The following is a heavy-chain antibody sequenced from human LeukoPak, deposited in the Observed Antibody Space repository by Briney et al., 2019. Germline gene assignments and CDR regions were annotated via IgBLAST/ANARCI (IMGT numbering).Heavy chain of an antibody. V-gene: IGHV4-61*01. Sequence: SETLSLTCTVSGDSVSSGNYYWSWIRQPPGKGLEWIGYIYYGGSTNYNPSLKSRVSISVDTSKNQFSLKLSSVTAADTAVYYCARDLYPGGSDFDYWGQGTLVTVSS. CDR3: ARDLYPGGSDFDY. J-gene: IGHJ4*02. D-gene: IGHD4-23*01. CDR2: IYYGGST. CDR1: GDSVSSGNYY.